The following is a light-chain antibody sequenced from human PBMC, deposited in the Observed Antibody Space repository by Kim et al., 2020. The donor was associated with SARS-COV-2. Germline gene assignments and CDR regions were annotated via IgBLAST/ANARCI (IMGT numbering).Light chain of an antibody. V-gene: IGLV3-1*01. CDR2: QNN. J-gene: IGLJ1*01. CDR3: QTWDSSTSSYV. CDR1: GLGDTY. Sequence: SYELTQPPSVSVSPGQTARVTCSGDGLGDTYACWYQQKPGQSPVLVIYQNNKRPSGTPERFSGSNSGNTATLTISGTQALDEADYYCQTWDSSTSSYVFGTGTKVTVL.